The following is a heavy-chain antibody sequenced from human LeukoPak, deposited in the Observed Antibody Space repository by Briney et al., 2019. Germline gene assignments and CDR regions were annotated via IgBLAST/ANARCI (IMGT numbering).Heavy chain of an antibody. Sequence: PSETLSLTCTVSGGSINSSSYYWGWIRQPPGKGLEWIGSISYSGSTYYNSSLQSRVTMSVDTSKNQFSLKLSSMTAADTAVYYCARQTRTYDYVWGNSHYASYWYFDLWGRGTPVTVSS. V-gene: IGHV4-39*01. CDR1: GGSINSSSYY. D-gene: IGHD3-16*02. J-gene: IGHJ2*01. CDR3: ARQTRTYDYVWGNSHYASYWYFDL. CDR2: ISYSGST.